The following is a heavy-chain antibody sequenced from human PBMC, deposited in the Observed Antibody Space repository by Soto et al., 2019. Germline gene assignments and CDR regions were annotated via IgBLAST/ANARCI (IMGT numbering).Heavy chain of an antibody. D-gene: IGHD6-19*01. CDR3: AKDSGSSGWYGGFDY. Sequence: GGSLRLSCAASGFTFDDYAMHWVRQAPGKGLEWVSGISWNSGSIGYADSVKGRFTISRDNAKNSLYLQMNSLRAEDTALYYCAKDSGSSGWYGGFDYWGQGTLVTVSS. CDR2: ISWNSGSI. J-gene: IGHJ4*02. V-gene: IGHV3-9*01. CDR1: GFTFDDYA.